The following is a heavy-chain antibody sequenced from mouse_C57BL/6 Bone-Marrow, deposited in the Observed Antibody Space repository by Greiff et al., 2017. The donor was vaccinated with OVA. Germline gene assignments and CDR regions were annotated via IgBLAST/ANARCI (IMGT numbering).Heavy chain of an antibody. CDR2: INPSTGGT. D-gene: IGHD1-1*01. Sequence: VQLQQSGPELVKPGASVKISCKASGYSFTGYYMNWVKQSPEKSLEWIGEINPSTGGTTYNQKFKAKATLTVDKSSSTAYMQLKSLTSEDSAVYYCARSVADHYYGTSFDYWGQGTTLTVSS. CDR1: GYSFTGYY. V-gene: IGHV1-42*01. J-gene: IGHJ2*01. CDR3: ARSVADHYYGTSFDY.